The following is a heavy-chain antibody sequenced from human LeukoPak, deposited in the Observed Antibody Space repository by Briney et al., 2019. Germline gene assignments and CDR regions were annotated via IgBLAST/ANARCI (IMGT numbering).Heavy chain of an antibody. CDR3: AKDRATVRAKGPFDY. V-gene: IGHV3-23*01. CDR2: ISGSGATT. D-gene: IGHD1-1*01. CDR1: EFIFSDYA. Sequence: GGSLRLSCAPSEFIFSDYAMTSVRQAPGKGLEWVSSISGSGATTYYADSVKGRFTISRDNSKNTLFLQFNSLRAEDTAVYFCAKDRATVRAKGPFDYWGQGTLVTVSS. J-gene: IGHJ4*02.